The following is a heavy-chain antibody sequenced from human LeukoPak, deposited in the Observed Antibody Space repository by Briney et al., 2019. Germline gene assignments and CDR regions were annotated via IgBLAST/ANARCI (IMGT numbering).Heavy chain of an antibody. CDR3: AKDRPRITMVRGALRWFDP. CDR1: GFTFTSSA. Sequence: PGGSLRLSCAASGFTFTSSAMSWVRQAPGKGLEWVSAISGRSGTTYYADSVKGRFTISRDNSKNTLYLQMNSLRAEDTAVYYCAKDRPRITMVRGALRWFDPWGQGTLVTVSS. D-gene: IGHD3-10*01. V-gene: IGHV3-23*01. J-gene: IGHJ5*02. CDR2: ISGRSGTT.